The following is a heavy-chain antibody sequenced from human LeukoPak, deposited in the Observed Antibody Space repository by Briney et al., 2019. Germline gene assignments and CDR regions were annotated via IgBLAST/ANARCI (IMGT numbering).Heavy chain of an antibody. Sequence: GSLRLSCAASGFTFSSYWMSWVRQPPGKGLEWIGEINHSGSTNYNPSLKSRVTISVDTSKNQFSLKLSSVTAADTAVYYCARRGRGSWFDPWGQGTLVTVSS. V-gene: IGHV4-34*01. D-gene: IGHD1-26*01. J-gene: IGHJ5*02. CDR2: INHSGST. CDR1: GFTFSSYW. CDR3: ARRGRGSWFDP.